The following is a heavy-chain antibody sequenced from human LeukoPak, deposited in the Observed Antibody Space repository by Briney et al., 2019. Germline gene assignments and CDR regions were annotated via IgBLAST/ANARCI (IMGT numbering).Heavy chain of an antibody. V-gene: IGHV1-69*04. Sequence: ASVKVSCKASGGTFSSYAISWVRQAPGQGLEWMGRIIPILGIANYAQKFQGRVTITADKSTSTAYMELSSLRSEDTAVYYCARDLKAAAGTTMIDYWGQGTLVTVSS. D-gene: IGHD6-13*01. CDR2: IIPILGIA. CDR1: GGTFSSYA. CDR3: ARDLKAAAGTTMIDY. J-gene: IGHJ4*02.